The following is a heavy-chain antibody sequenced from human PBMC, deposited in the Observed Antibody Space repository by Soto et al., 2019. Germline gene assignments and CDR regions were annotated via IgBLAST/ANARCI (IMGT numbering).Heavy chain of an antibody. CDR3: ARRYGSAFDI. V-gene: IGHV4-59*08. CDR1: AGSISSYY. Sequence: SETLSLTCTVSAGSISSYYWSWIRQPPGKGLEWVGYIYYSGSTNYNPSLKSRVTISVDTSKNQFSLKLSSVTAADAAVYYCARRYGSAFDIWGQGTMVTVSS. J-gene: IGHJ3*02. D-gene: IGHD1-26*01. CDR2: IYYSGST.